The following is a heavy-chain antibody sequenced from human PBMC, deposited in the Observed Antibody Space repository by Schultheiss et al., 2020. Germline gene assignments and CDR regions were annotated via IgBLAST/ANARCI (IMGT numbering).Heavy chain of an antibody. V-gene: IGHV4-34*01. J-gene: IGHJ6*02. D-gene: IGHD2-15*01. CDR2: INHSGSI. CDR1: GGSFSGYY. CDR3: GRGTYCSGGSCYRGMDV. Sequence: SATLSLTCAVYGGSFSGYYWSWIRQPPGEGLEWIGEINHSGSINYNPSLKSRVTISVDTSKNQFSLNLNSVTAADTAVYYCGRGTYCSGGSCYRGMDVWGQVTTV.